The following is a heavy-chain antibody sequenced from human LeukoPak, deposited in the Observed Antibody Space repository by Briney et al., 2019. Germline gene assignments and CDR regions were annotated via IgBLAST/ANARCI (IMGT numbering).Heavy chain of an antibody. CDR1: GYTFTSYA. J-gene: IGHJ4*02. D-gene: IGHD3-22*01. Sequence: SVKVSCKASGYTFTSYAMNWVRQAPGQGLEWMGWIIPIFGTANYAQKFQGRVTITADESTSTAYMELSSLRSEDTAVYYCARGEYYYDSSGYLDYWGQGTLVTVSS. CDR2: IIPIFGTA. V-gene: IGHV1-69*13. CDR3: ARGEYYYDSSGYLDY.